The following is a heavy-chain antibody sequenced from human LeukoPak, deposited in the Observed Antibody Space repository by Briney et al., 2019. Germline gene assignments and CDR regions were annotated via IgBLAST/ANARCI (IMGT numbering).Heavy chain of an antibody. D-gene: IGHD2-21*01. CDR1: GGSITSNH. CDR3: ARHGGHYQSDD. V-gene: IGHV4-4*02. CDR2: VHHSGGT. Sequence: SETLSLTCTVSGGSITSNHWSWVRQPPGKGLEWIGQVHHSGGTSYNPSLRSRVTISIDKSENQFSLKLNSVTAADTAVYYCARHGGHYQSDDWGQGALVTVSS. J-gene: IGHJ4*02.